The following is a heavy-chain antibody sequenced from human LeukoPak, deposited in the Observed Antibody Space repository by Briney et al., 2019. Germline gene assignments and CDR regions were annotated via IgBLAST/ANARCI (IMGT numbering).Heavy chain of an antibody. CDR3: ARASSLYYDFWSGITA. V-gene: IGHV3-20*04. CDR1: GFTFDDYG. CDR2: INWNGGST. Sequence: GGSLRLSCAASGFTFDDYGMSWVRQAPGKGLEWVSGINWNGGSTGYADSVKGRFTISRDNAKNSLYLQMNSLRGEDTALYYFARASSLYYDFWSGITAWGQGSLDTVSS. J-gene: IGHJ5*02. D-gene: IGHD3-3*01.